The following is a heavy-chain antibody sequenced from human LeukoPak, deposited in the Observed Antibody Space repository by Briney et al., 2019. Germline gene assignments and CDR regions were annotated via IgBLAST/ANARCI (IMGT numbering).Heavy chain of an antibody. CDR2: INPNSGGT. D-gene: IGHD3-10*02. CDR3: ARVHVRGVINLNWFDP. CDR1: VYTFTGYY. V-gene: IGHV1-2*02. J-gene: IGHJ5*02. Sequence: ASVKVSCKASVYTFTGYYMHWVRQAPGQGLEWMGWINPNSGGTNYAQKFQGRVTMTRDTSISTAYMELSRLRSDDTAVYYCARVHVRGVINLNWFDPWGQGTLVTVSS.